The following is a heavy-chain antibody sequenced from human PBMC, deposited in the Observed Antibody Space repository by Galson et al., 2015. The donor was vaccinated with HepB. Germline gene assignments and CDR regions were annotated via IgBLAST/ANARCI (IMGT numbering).Heavy chain of an antibody. CDR1: GFTFDDYG. D-gene: IGHD2-21*02. Sequence: SLRLSCAASGFTFDDYGVSWVRQAPGKGLEWVSGINWNGGSTGYADSVKGRFTISRDNAKNSLYLQMNSLRAEDTALYHCARVAYCGGDCYENWFDPWGQGTLVTVSS. CDR2: INWNGGST. V-gene: IGHV3-20*01. CDR3: ARVAYCGGDCYENWFDP. J-gene: IGHJ5*02.